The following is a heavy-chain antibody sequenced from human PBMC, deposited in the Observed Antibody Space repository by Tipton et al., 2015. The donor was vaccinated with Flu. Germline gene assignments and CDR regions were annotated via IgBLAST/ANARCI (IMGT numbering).Heavy chain of an antibody. CDR1: GGSISSSSYY. CDR3: ARERGSGPQNSPAIYYYYYGMDV. CDR2: IYYSGST. V-gene: IGHV4-39*07. Sequence: TLSLTCTVSGGSISSSSYYWGWIRQPPGKGLEWIGSIYYSGSTYYNPSLKSRVTISVDTSKNQFSLKLSSVTAADTAVYYCARERGSGPQNSPAIYYYYYGMDVWGQGTTVTVSS. J-gene: IGHJ6*02. D-gene: IGHD4-23*01.